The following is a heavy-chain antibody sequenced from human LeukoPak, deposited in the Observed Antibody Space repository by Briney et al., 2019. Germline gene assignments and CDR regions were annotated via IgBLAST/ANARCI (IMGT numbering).Heavy chain of an antibody. D-gene: IGHD6-19*01. CDR3: ARDLIAVAGTYDAFDY. V-gene: IGHV3-23*01. J-gene: IGHJ4*02. CDR1: GFTFSSYG. CDR2: ISGSGGST. Sequence: PGGTLRLSCAASGFTFSSYGMSWVRQAPVKGLEWVSSISGSGGSTYYADSVKGRFTISRDNAKNSLYLQMNSLRAEDTAVYYCARDLIAVAGTYDAFDYWGQGTLVTVSS.